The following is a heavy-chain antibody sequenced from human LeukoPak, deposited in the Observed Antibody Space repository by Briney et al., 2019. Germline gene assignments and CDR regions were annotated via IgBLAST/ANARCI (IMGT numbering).Heavy chain of an antibody. D-gene: IGHD6-13*01. Sequence: GGSLRLSCAASGFTFSSYSKNWVRRAPGKGLEWVSSISSSSSYIYYADSVKGRFTISRDNAKNSLYLQMNSLRAEDTAVYYCARDVAAVEFDYWGQGTLVTVSS. CDR1: GFTFSSYS. CDR3: ARDVAAVEFDY. CDR2: ISSSSSYI. J-gene: IGHJ4*02. V-gene: IGHV3-21*01.